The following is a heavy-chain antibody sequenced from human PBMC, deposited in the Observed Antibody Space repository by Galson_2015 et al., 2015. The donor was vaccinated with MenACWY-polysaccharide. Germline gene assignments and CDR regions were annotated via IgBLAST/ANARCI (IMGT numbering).Heavy chain of an antibody. Sequence: VSGGSISSYRWTWIRQPPGKGLEWIGYIYYTGTTKYNPSLTSRVTISVDTSKKYFSLKLSSVTAADTAVYYCAGLMAGSPFGWFDPWGQGTLVTVSS. CDR2: IYYTGTT. V-gene: IGHV4-59*01. D-gene: IGHD6-19*01. J-gene: IGHJ5*02. CDR3: AGLMAGSPFGWFDP. CDR1: GGSISSYR.